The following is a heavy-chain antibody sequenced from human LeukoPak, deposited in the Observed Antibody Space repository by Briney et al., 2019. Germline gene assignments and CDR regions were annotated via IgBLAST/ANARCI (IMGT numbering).Heavy chain of an antibody. CDR3: ASGTTYDSSGFHAFDI. D-gene: IGHD3-22*01. V-gene: IGHV1-3*01. CDR1: GYTFTSYA. Sequence: ASVKVSCKASGYTFTSYAMHWVRQAPGQRLEWMGWINVGNGNTKYSQKFQGRVTITRDTSASTAYMELSSLRSEDTAVYYCASGTTYDSSGFHAFDIWGQGTMVTVSS. J-gene: IGHJ3*02. CDR2: INVGNGNT.